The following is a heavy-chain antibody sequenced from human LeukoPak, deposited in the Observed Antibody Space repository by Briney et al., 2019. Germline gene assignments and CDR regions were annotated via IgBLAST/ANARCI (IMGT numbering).Heavy chain of an antibody. CDR3: ARSDIVRLDY. CDR1: GGSSGSGGYS. D-gene: IGHD5-12*01. CDR2: IFYSGST. V-gene: IGHV4-31*03. Sequence: SETLSLTCTVSGGSSGSGGYSWNWIRQHPGKGLEWIGCIFYSGSTNYNPSLKSRATISVDTSKNQFSLKLRSVTAADTAVYYCARSDIVRLDYWGQGTLVTVSS. J-gene: IGHJ4*02.